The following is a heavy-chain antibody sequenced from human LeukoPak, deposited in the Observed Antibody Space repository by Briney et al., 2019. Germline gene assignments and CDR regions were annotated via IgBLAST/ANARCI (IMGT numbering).Heavy chain of an antibody. D-gene: IGHD5-24*01. Sequence: SGGSLRLSCAASGFTFSSYEMNWVRQAPGKGLECVSYISSSGSTIYYADSVKGRFTISRDNAKNSLYLQMNSLRAEDTAVYYCARRRDGYDDYWGQGTLVTVSS. CDR3: ARRRDGYDDY. CDR1: GFTFSSYE. J-gene: IGHJ4*02. CDR2: ISSSGSTI. V-gene: IGHV3-48*03.